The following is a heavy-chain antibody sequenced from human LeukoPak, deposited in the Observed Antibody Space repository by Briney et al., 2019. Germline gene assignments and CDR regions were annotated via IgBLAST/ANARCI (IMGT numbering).Heavy chain of an antibody. CDR1: GYTFTSCY. J-gene: IGHJ6*03. CDR2: INPSGGST. Sequence: ASVKVSCKASGYTFTSCYMHWVRQAPGQGLEWMGIINPSGGSTSYAQKFQGRVTMTRDTSTSTVYMELSSLRSEDTAVYYCARDLGGWYVSYYYYMDVWGKGTTVTVSS. V-gene: IGHV1-46*01. D-gene: IGHD6-19*01. CDR3: ARDLGGWYVSYYYYMDV.